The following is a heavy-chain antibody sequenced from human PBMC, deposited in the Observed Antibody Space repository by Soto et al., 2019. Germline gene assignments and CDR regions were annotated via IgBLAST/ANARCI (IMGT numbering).Heavy chain of an antibody. V-gene: IGHV3-23*01. CDR3: AKDWPGTSSVTSDY. J-gene: IGHJ4*02. CDR1: GFTFSNYA. CDR2: ITAGGSGT. D-gene: IGHD4-17*01. Sequence: EVHLLESGGGLVQPGGSLRLSCAASGFTFSNYAMTWVRQAPGTGLEWVSAITAGGSGTFYADSVRGRFTIFRDDSQNTLYLQMNSLRADDTAVYYCAKDWPGTSSVTSDYWGQGTLVTVSS.